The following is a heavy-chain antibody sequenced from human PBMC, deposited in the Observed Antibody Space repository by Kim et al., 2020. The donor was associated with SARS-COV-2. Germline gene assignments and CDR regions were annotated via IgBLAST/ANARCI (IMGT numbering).Heavy chain of an antibody. D-gene: IGHD3-3*01. J-gene: IGHJ5*02. Sequence: ASVKVSCKASGYTFTSYGITWVRQAPGQGLEWMGWISAYNGNTNYAQKLQGRVTMTTDTSTSTAYMELRSLRSDDTAVYYCARARFLEWLPSPEAWFDPWGQGTLVTVSS. V-gene: IGHV1-18*01. CDR1: GYTFTSYG. CDR3: ARARFLEWLPSPEAWFDP. CDR2: ISAYNGNT.